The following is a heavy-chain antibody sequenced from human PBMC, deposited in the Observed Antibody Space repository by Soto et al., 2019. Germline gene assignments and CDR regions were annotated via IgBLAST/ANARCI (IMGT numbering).Heavy chain of an antibody. V-gene: IGHV4-59*01. D-gene: IGHD1-26*01. CDR3: ARSSGSQDY. CDR2: IYYSGST. J-gene: IGHJ4*02. CDR1: GGSISSYY. Sequence: SETLSLTCTVSGGSISSYYWSWIRQPPGKGLEWIGYIYYSGSTNYNPSLKSRVTISVDTSKNQFSLKLSSVTAADTAVYYCARSSGSQDYWGQGTLVTVSS.